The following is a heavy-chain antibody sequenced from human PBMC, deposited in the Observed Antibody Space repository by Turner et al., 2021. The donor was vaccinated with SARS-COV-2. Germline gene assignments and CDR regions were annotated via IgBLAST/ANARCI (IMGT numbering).Heavy chain of an antibody. CDR1: GGAISSYY. D-gene: IGHD6-19*01. V-gene: IGHV4-59*08. J-gene: IGHJ6*02. CDR3: ARHGFSGWYGGGMDV. Sequence: QVQLQESGPGMVKRSETMCRTCTVSGGAISSYYWSWIRQPPGKGLEWIGYIHYSGITNYNPSLKSRVTISVDTSKNQFSLKLSSVTAADTAVYYCARHGFSGWYGGGMDVWGQGTTVTVSS. CDR2: IHYSGIT.